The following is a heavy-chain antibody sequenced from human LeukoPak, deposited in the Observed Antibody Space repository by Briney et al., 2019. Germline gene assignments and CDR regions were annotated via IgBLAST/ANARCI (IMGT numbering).Heavy chain of an antibody. Sequence: PSETLSLTCTVSGGSMSSYYWSWIRQPAGKGLEWIGRIYTGGTTDYNPSLKSRVTISLDTSKNQFSLRLNSLTAADTAVYYCARLYLPYTSAWYGSAFDIWGQGTMVTVSS. CDR2: IYTGGTT. CDR1: GGSMSSYY. V-gene: IGHV4-4*07. CDR3: ARLYLPYTSAWYGSAFDI. J-gene: IGHJ3*02. D-gene: IGHD6-13*01.